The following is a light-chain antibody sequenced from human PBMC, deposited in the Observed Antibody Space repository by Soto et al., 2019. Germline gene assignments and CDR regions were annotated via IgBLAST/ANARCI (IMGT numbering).Light chain of an antibody. J-gene: IGLJ3*02. CDR3: SSYAGRYSWV. CDR2: EVT. Sequence: QSALTQPPSASGSPGQSVTISCTGTSSDVGGYNYVSWYQHHPGKAPKLVIYEVTKRPSGVPDRFSGSKSGNTASLSVSGLQAEDEADYYCSSYAGRYSWVFGGWTKLTVL. V-gene: IGLV2-8*01. CDR1: SSDVGGYNY.